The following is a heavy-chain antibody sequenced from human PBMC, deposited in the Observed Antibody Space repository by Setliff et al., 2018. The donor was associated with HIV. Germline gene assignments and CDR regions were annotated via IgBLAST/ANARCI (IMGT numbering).Heavy chain of an antibody. CDR1: GGSINTYY. J-gene: IGHJ3*02. V-gene: IGHV4-4*07. CDR3: ARVRDWSPDAFDI. Sequence: KPSETLSLTCTVSGGSINTYYWSWIRQPAGKGLEWIGRFYTSGSTNYNPSLKSRVTISVDTSKNQFSLKLSSVTAADTAVYYCARVRDWSPDAFDIWGQGTMVTVS. D-gene: IGHD3-9*01. CDR2: FYTSGST.